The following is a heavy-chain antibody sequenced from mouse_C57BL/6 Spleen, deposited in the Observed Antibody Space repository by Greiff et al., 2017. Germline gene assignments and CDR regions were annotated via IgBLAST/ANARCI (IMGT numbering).Heavy chain of an antibody. J-gene: IGHJ4*01. CDR2: IDPNSCCT. CDR1: VYTFTSYW. V-gene: IGHV1-72*01. D-gene: IGHD2-1*01. CDR3: ARLGIYYGNPYAMDY. Sequence: QFQLQQPGAELVKPGASVKLSCKASVYTFTSYWMHWVKQRPGRGLEWIGRIDPNSCCTKYNEQFKSKATLTVDKPSSTAYMQLSSLTSEDSAVYYCARLGIYYGNPYAMDYWGQGTSVTVSS.